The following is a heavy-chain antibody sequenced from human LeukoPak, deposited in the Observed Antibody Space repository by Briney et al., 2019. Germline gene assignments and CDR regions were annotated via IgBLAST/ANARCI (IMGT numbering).Heavy chain of an antibody. D-gene: IGHD3-3*01. CDR2: IYYSGST. CDR3: ARTYYDFWSGYYSDY. V-gene: IGHV4-59*01. Sequence: SETLSLTCTVSGGSISSYYWSWIRQPPGKGLEWIGYIYYSGSTNYNPSLKSRVTISVDTSKNQFSLKLGSVTAADTAVYYCARTYYDFWSGYYSDYWGQGTLVTVSS. CDR1: GGSISSYY. J-gene: IGHJ4*02.